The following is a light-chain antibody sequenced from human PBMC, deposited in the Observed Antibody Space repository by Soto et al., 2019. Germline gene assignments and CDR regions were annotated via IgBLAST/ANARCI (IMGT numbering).Light chain of an antibody. CDR1: PSVSSN. CDR2: GAS. V-gene: IGKV3-15*01. Sequence: EIVMTQSPATLSVSQRERATLSCRASPSVSSNLAWYQQTPGQAPRLLIYGASTRATGIPARFSGSGSGTNFTLTISSLQSEDFAVYYCQQYNNWPPITFGQGTKLEIK. CDR3: QQYNNWPPIT. J-gene: IGKJ2*01.